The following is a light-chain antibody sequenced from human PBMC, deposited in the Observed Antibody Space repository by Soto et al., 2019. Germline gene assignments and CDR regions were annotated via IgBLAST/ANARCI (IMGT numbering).Light chain of an antibody. Sequence: SALTQPPSASGSLGQSVTISCTGTSSDVGGYNYVSWHQQHPGKAPKVMIYEVTKRPPGVPDRFSGSKSGNTASLTVSGLQAEYEADYYCSSFAGGGNPVLLGGGTKVTVL. CDR3: SSFAGGGNPVL. V-gene: IGLV2-8*01. CDR2: EVT. J-gene: IGLJ2*01. CDR1: SSDVGGYNY.